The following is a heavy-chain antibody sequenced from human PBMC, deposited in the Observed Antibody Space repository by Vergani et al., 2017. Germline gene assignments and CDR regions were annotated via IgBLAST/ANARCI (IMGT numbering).Heavy chain of an antibody. CDR3: ASPGGRAPFDY. CDR1: GFTFSSYA. D-gene: IGHD3-10*01. Sequence: EVQLLESGGGLVQPGGSLRLSCAASGFTFSSYAMSWVRQAPGKGLEWVSYISSSSSTIYYADSVKGRFTISRDNAKNSLYLQMNSLRAEDTAVYYCASPGGRAPFDYWGQGTLVTVSS. J-gene: IGHJ4*02. V-gene: IGHV3-48*01. CDR2: ISSSSSTI.